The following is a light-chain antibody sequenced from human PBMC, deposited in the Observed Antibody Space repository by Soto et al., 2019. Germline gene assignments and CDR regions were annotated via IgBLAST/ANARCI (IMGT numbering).Light chain of an antibody. CDR2: AAS. V-gene: IGKV1-9*01. Sequence: DIQLTQSPSFLSASVGDRVTITCRASQGIDTYLAWFQQKQGKAPKLLISAASNLQRGVPSRFSGSGAGTEFTLTLNGLQPEDFATYYCQQLHSFPWIFGQGTKVEIK. CDR3: QQLHSFPWI. J-gene: IGKJ1*01. CDR1: QGIDTY.